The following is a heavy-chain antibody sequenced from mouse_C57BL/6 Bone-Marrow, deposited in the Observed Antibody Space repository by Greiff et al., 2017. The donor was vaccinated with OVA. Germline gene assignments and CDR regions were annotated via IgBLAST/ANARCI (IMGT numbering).Heavy chain of an antibody. CDR1: GFTFSNYW. V-gene: IGHV6-3*01. Sequence: EVQLMESGGGLVQPGGSMKLSCVASGFTFSNYWMNWVRQSPEKGLEWVAQIRLKSDNYATHYAESVKGRFTISRDDSKSSVYLQMNNLRAEDTGIYYCTGYYKEYFDVWGTGTTVTVSS. CDR2: IRLKSDNYAT. D-gene: IGHD2-12*01. CDR3: TGYYKEYFDV. J-gene: IGHJ1*03.